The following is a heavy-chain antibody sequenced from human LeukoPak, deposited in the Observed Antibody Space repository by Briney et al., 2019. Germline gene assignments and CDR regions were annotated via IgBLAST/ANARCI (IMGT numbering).Heavy chain of an antibody. Sequence: PLETLSLTCTVSGGSIDSYYWSWIRQPPGKGPEWIGYIYYTGSTEYHPSLKSRVTISLDTSKNQFSLKLTSVTAADTAVYYCARVYQSAEYYFDYWGQGNLVSVSS. V-gene: IGHV4-59*01. D-gene: IGHD2-2*01. J-gene: IGHJ4*02. CDR1: GGSIDSYY. CDR3: ARVYQSAEYYFDY. CDR2: IYYTGST.